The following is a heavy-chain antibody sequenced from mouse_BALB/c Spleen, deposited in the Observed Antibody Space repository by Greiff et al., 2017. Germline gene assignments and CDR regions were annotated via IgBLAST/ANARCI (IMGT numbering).Heavy chain of an antibody. V-gene: IGHV1S135*01. Sequence: VQLQQSGPELMKPGASVKISCKASGYSFTSYYMHWVKQSHGKSLEWIGYIDPFNGGTSYNQKFKGKATLTVDKSSSTAYMHLSSLTSEDSAVYYCARSQTTATFDYWGQGTTLTVSS. D-gene: IGHD1-2*01. CDR3: ARSQTTATFDY. CDR2: IDPFNGGT. J-gene: IGHJ2*01. CDR1: GYSFTSYY.